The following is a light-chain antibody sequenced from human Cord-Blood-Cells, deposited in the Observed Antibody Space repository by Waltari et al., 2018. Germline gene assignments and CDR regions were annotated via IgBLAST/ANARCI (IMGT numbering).Light chain of an antibody. CDR2: AAS. V-gene: IGKV1-33*01. Sequence: DNHMTQSPSSLSASVGDRLTITCQASQDISYYVKWYQQKPGIAPNLLIYAASNLETGGPSMFSGSGSGTDCTFTISSLQPEDMATYYCQQYDNLPYSVGQGTKLEIK. J-gene: IGKJ2*03. CDR3: QQYDNLPYS. CDR1: QDISYY.